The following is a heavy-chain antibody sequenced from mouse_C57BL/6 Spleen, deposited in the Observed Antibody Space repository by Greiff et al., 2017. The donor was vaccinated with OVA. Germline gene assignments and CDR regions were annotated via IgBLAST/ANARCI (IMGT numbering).Heavy chain of an antibody. J-gene: IGHJ4*01. CDR2: ISDGGSYT. D-gene: IGHD1-1*01. Sequence: DVKLVESGGGLVKPGGSLKLSCAASGFTFSSYAMSWVRQTPEKRLAWVATISDGGSYTYYPDNVKGRFTISRDTAKDNLYLQMSHLKSEDTAMDNCARDGYYYGSSYAMDYWGQGTAVTVSS. CDR1: GFTFSSYA. V-gene: IGHV5-4*01. CDR3: ARDGYYYGSSYAMDY.